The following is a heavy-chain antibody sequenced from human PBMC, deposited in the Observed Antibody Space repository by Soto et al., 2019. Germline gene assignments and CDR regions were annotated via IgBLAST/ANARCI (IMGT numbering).Heavy chain of an antibody. CDR2: INHSGST. Sequence: SDTLSLTCAVYGGSFSGYYWSWIRQPPGKGLEWIGEINHSGSTNYNPSLKSRVTISVDTSKNQFSLKLSSVTAADTAVYYCARGGRGRYYGSGSYYGMDVWGQGTTVTVSS. J-gene: IGHJ6*02. CDR3: ARGGRGRYYGSGSYYGMDV. D-gene: IGHD3-10*01. CDR1: GGSFSGYY. V-gene: IGHV4-34*01.